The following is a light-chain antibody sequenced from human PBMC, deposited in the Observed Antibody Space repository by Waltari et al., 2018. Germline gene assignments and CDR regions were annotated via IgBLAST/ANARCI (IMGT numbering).Light chain of an antibody. CDR3: QQRSNWPRT. CDR1: QSVSSY. CDR2: DAS. V-gene: IGKV3-11*01. J-gene: IGKJ1*01. Sequence: EIVLKQSPATLSLSPGERATLSCRASQSVSSYLAWYQQKPGQAPRLLIYDASNRATGIPARFSGSGSGTDFSLTISSLEPEDCAVYYCQQRSNWPRTFGQGTKVEIK.